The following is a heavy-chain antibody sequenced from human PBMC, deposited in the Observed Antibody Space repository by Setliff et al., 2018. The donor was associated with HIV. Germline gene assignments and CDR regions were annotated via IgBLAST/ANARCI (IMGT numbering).Heavy chain of an antibody. V-gene: IGHV1-69*13. Sequence: ASVKVSCKASGGTFSSYPISWVRQAPGQGLEWMGGIIPIFGTTHYAQKFQGRVTVTADESTSTAYMQLSSLRSDDTAVYYCARGRNYDSSGYGDYYCYMDVWGKGTTVTVSS. J-gene: IGHJ6*03. CDR3: ARGRNYDSSGYGDYYCYMDV. CDR2: IIPIFGTT. D-gene: IGHD3-22*01. CDR1: GGTFSSYP.